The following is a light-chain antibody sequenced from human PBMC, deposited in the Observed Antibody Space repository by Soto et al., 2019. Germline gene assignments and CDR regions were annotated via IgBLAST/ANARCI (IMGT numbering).Light chain of an antibody. CDR2: GNS. J-gene: IGLJ2*01. V-gene: IGLV1-40*01. CDR3: PSYDSRQSEV. Sequence: QSVLTQPPSVSGAPGQRVTISCTGSSSNIGAGYDVHWYQQLPGTAPKLLIYGNSNRPSGVPDRFSGSKSGTPASLAITGLQAEDGGDYNCPSYDSRQSEVFGGGTKLTVL. CDR1: SSNIGAGYD.